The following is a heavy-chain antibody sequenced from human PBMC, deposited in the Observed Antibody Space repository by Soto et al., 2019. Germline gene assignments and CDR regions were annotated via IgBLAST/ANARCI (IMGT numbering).Heavy chain of an antibody. CDR1: GGSISSYY. J-gene: IGHJ6*02. D-gene: IGHD2-15*01. CDR3: AKDPPEVVSHMDGMDV. CDR2: IYYSGST. V-gene: IGHV4-59*12. Sequence: SETLSLTCTVSGGSISSYYWSWIRQPPGKGLEWIGYIYYSGSTNYNPSLKSRVTISVDTSKNQFSLKLSSVTAEDTAVYYCAKDPPEVVSHMDGMDVWGQGTTVTVSS.